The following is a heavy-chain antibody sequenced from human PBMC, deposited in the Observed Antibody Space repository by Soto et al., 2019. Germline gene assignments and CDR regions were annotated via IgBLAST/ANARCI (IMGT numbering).Heavy chain of an antibody. J-gene: IGHJ4*02. V-gene: IGHV4-34*01. D-gene: IGHD6-19*01. CDR1: GGSFSGYY. CDR2: INHSGST. Sequence: QVQLQQWGAGLLKPSETLSLTCAVYGGSFSGYYLSWIRQPPGKGLEWIGEINHSGSTNYNPSLKSRVTISVDTSKNQLSLKLSSVTAADTAVYYCARVVASSGWLFDYWGQGTLVTVSS. CDR3: ARVVASSGWLFDY.